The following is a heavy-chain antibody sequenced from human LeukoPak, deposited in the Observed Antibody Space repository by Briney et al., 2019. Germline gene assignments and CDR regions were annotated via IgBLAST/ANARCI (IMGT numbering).Heavy chain of an antibody. CDR2: INPNSGGT. D-gene: IGHD2-2*01. V-gene: IGHV1-2*04. J-gene: IGHJ6*02. CDR1: GYTFTGYY. CDR3: ARGEGYCSSTSCPTAYYGMDV. Sequence: ASVKVSCKASGYTFTGYYMHWVRQAPGQGLEWMGWINPNSGGTNYAQKFQGWVAMTRDTSISTAYMELSRLRSEDTAVYYCARGEGYCSSTSCPTAYYGMDVWGQGTTVTVSS.